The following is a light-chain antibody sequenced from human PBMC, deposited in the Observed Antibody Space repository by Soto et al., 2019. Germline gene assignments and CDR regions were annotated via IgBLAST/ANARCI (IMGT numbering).Light chain of an antibody. CDR1: SNDVGGHDF. J-gene: IGLJ1*01. CDR3: SSFVGGNTYV. V-gene: IGLV2-8*01. Sequence: QSALTQPRPASGSPGQPVTMSCTGTSNDVGGHDFVAWHQQHPGKGPRLMIYDASKRPYGIPDRFSGSKFGYTAFLTVSGLQAEDEADYDCSSFVGGNTYVFGTGTKVTVL. CDR2: DAS.